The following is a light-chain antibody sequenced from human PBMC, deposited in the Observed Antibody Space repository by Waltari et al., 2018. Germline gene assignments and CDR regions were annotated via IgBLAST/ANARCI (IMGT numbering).Light chain of an antibody. J-gene: IGKJ2*01. CDR2: AAS. V-gene: IGKV1-9*01. Sequence: DIQLTQSPSLLSASVGDRVTITCRASQGISSYLAWYQQKPGEAPKLLISAASTLQSGVPSRFSGSGSGTEFTLTISSLQPEDFATYYCQQLNSFPYTFGQGTKLDIK. CDR3: QQLNSFPYT. CDR1: QGISSY.